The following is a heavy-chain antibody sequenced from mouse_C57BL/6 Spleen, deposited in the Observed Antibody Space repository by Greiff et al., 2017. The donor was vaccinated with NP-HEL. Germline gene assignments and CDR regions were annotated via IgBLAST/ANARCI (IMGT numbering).Heavy chain of an antibody. CDR3: AREGYYPYYAMDY. CDR1: GYTFTSYW. V-gene: IGHV1-55*01. CDR2: IYPGSGST. Sequence: QVQLQQSGAELVKPGASVKMSCKASGYTFTSYWITWVKQRPGQGLEWIGDIYPGSGSTNYNEKFKSKATLTVDTSSSTAYMQLSSLTSEDSAVYYCAREGYYPYYAMDYWGQGTSVTVSS. J-gene: IGHJ4*01. D-gene: IGHD2-1*01.